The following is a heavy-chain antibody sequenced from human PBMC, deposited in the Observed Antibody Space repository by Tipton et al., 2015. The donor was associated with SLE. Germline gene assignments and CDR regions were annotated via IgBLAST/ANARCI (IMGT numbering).Heavy chain of an antibody. J-gene: IGHJ2*01. V-gene: IGHV3-66*02. CDR3: ARGSCPGGYWYFDL. CDR1: GFTVSSNY. D-gene: IGHD3-10*01. Sequence: SLRLSCAASGFTVSSNYMSWVCQAPGKGLEWVSVIHSGGSTYYADSVKGRFTISRDNSKNTLYLQMNSLRAEDTAAYYCARGSCPGGYWYFDLWGRGALVTVSS. CDR2: IHSGGST.